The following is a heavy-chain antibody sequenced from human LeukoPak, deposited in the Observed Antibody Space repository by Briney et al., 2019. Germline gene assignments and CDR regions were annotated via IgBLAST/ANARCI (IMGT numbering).Heavy chain of an antibody. D-gene: IGHD6-13*01. V-gene: IGHV1-2*04. CDR3: ARGSSSWREGEPEYYFDY. CDR2: INPNCGGT. CDR1: GYTFTGYY. Sequence: GASVKVSCKASGYTFTGYYMHWVRQAPGQGLEWMGWINPNCGGTNYAQKFQGWVTMTGDTSISTAYMELSRLRSDDTAVYYCARGSSSWREGEPEYYFDYWGQGTLVTVSS. J-gene: IGHJ4*02.